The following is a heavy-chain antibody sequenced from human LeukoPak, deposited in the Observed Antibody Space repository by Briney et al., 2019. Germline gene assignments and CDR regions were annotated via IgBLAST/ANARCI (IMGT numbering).Heavy chain of an antibody. CDR3: ARSPQGTATTANWLDP. J-gene: IGHJ5*02. D-gene: IGHD4-17*01. Sequence: SETLSLTCTVSGGSISISNYYWGWIRQPPGKGLEWIGSMSYSGRTYYNPSLKTRVTVSLDPSKNQFSLNLISVTAADTAVYYCARSPQGTATTANWLDPWGQGTLVTVSS. V-gene: IGHV4-39*07. CDR2: MSYSGRT. CDR1: GGSISISNYY.